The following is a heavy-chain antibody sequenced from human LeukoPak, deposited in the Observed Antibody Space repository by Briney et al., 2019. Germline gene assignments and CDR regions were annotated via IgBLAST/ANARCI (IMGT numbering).Heavy chain of an antibody. D-gene: IGHD1-26*01. CDR1: GFTFSGYA. CDR2: ISYDGSNK. V-gene: IGHV3-30-3*02. Sequence: PGGSLRLSCAASGFTFSGYAIHWVRQAPGKGLKWVALISYDGSNKYYADSVKGRFTISRDNSKNTLYLQMNSLRTEDTAVYYCAKSYSGSYYVIDYWGQGTLVTVSS. CDR3: AKSYSGSYYVIDY. J-gene: IGHJ4*02.